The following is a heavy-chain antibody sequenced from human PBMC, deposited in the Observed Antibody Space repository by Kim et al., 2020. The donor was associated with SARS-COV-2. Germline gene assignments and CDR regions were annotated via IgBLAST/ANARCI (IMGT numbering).Heavy chain of an antibody. D-gene: IGHD6-13*01. Sequence: GGSLRLSCAASGFPFSSYAMNWVRQAPGKGLEWVSGISGSGSNTYYANSVKGRFTISRDSSKNTVYLQMNSLRGEDTAVYYCAKQGGSCLAAAEMRTFDYWYQGAAVTVSS. CDR1: GFPFSSYA. CDR3: AKQGGSCLAAAEMRTFDY. V-gene: IGHV3-23*01. J-gene: IGHJ4*02. CDR2: ISGSGSNT.